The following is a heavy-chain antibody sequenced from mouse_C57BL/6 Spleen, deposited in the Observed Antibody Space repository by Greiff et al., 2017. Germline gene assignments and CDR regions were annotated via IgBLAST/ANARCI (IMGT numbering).Heavy chain of an antibody. V-gene: IGHV14-4*01. CDR3: TKRVIYCGFLFAY. CDR2: IDPENGDT. CDR1: GFNIKDDY. J-gene: IGHJ3*01. D-gene: IGHD2-2*01. Sequence: EVQLQQSGAELVRPGASVKLSCTASGFNIKDDYMHWVKQRPEQGLEWIGCIDPENGDTEYAPKFQGKAPITADTSYNTAYLQLSSLTSEDTAVYYCTKRVIYCGFLFAYWGQGTLVTVSA.